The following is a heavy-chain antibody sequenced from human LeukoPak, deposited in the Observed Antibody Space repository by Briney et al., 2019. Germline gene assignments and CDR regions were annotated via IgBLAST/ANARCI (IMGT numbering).Heavy chain of an antibody. V-gene: IGHV4-34*01. Sequence: SETLSLTCAVYGGSFSGYYWSWIRQPPGKGLEWIGEINHSGSTNYNPSLKSRVTISVDTSKNQFSLKLSSVTAADTAVYYCARVGYKAFDIWGQGTMVTVSS. D-gene: IGHD1-1*01. J-gene: IGHJ3*02. CDR2: INHSGST. CDR3: ARVGYKAFDI. CDR1: GGSFSGYY.